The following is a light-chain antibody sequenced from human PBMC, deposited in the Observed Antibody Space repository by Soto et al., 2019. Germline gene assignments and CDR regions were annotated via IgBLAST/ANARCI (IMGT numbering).Light chain of an antibody. V-gene: IGKV1-17*01. CDR1: QGIRND. CDR2: AAS. CDR3: LQHNSHPWK. J-gene: IGKJ1*01. Sequence: DIQMTQSPSSLSASVGDRVTITCRASQGIRNDLGWYQQKPGKAPKRLIYAASSLQSGVPSRFIGSGSGTEFTLTYCCRRPEYVATYDCLQHNSHPWKFGQGNKVDI.